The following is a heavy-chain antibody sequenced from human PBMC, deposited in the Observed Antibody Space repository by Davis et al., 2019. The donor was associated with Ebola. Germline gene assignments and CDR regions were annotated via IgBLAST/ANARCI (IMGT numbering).Heavy chain of an antibody. CDR2: IYYSGST. Sequence: MPSDPLSLTCTPPGGSISSYYWSWIRQPPGKGLEWTGYIYYSGSTNYNPSLKSRVTISVDTSKNQFSLKLSSVTAADTAVYYCARGRGYYYGSGSYYCYWGQGTLVTVSS. D-gene: IGHD3-10*01. CDR1: GGSISSYY. V-gene: IGHV4-59*12. J-gene: IGHJ4*02. CDR3: ARGRGYYYGSGSYYCY.